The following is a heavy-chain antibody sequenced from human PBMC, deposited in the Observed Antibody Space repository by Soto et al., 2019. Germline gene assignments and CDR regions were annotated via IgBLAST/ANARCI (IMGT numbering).Heavy chain of an antibody. CDR3: ARSHRDNWGSPDYFDY. D-gene: IGHD7-27*01. J-gene: IGHJ4*02. CDR2: IYYNGDT. CDR1: GGSISSRGYY. V-gene: IGHV4-31*03. Sequence: SETLSLTCTVSGGSISSRGYYLRWIRQHPGKGLEWIGYIYYNGDTYYNPSLKSRVSISIDTSKNQFSLRLTSVTAADTAVYYCARSHRDNWGSPDYFDYWGQGTLVTVSS.